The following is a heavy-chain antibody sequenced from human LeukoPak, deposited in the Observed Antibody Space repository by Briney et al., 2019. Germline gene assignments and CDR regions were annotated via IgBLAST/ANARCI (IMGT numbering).Heavy chain of an antibody. CDR3: ARLPRYGGYDHFDY. J-gene: IGHJ4*02. CDR2: IYYRGTT. V-gene: IGHV4-59*12. D-gene: IGHD5-12*01. Sequence: SETLSLTCTVSGDSIDSYYWSWIRHPPGKGLEWIGYIYYRGTTSYNPFLKSRVTISVDTSKNQFSLKLNSVTAADTAVYYCARLPRYGGYDHFDYWGQGILVIVSS. CDR1: GDSIDSYY.